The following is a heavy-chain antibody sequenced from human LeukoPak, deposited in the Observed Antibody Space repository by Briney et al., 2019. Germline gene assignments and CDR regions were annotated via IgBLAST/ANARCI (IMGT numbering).Heavy chain of an antibody. CDR2: INPNSGGT. V-gene: IGHV1-2*02. CDR1: GYTFTGDY. Sequence: ASVKVSCKASGYTFTGDYMHWVRQAPGQGVEWMGWINPNSGGTNYAQKFQGRVTMTRDTSISTAYMELSRLRSDDTAVYYCARTLEWLAPRDAFDIWGQGTMVTVSS. J-gene: IGHJ3*02. D-gene: IGHD6-19*01. CDR3: ARTLEWLAPRDAFDI.